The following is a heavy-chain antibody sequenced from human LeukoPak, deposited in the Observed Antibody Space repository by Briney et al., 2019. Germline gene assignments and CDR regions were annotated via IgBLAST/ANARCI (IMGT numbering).Heavy chain of an antibody. J-gene: IGHJ5*02. V-gene: IGHV3-21*01. CDR3: ARVVNWFDP. D-gene: IGHD2-15*01. CDR2: ISSSGSYI. CDR1: GFTFSNYA. Sequence: NAGGSLRLSCAASGFTFSNYAMHWVRQAPGKGLEWVSSISSSGSYIYYLDSVRGRFTISRDNAKNSLYLQMNSLRAEDTAVYYCARVVNWFDPWGQGTLVTVSS.